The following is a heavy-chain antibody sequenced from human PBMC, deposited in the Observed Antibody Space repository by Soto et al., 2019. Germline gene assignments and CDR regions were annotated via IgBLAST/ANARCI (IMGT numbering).Heavy chain of an antibody. D-gene: IGHD1-1*01. CDR3: ARGRYGDY. CDR1: GYTFTSYG. J-gene: IGHJ4*02. Sequence: HVHLVQSGAEVKKPGASVKVSCKCSGYTFTSYGIIWVRQAPGQGLEWMGWISAHNDNTDYAQKLQGRVTVTRDTSTSTAYMELRSLRSDDTAVYYCARGRYGDYWGQGALVTVSS. CDR2: ISAHNDNT. V-gene: IGHV1-18*01.